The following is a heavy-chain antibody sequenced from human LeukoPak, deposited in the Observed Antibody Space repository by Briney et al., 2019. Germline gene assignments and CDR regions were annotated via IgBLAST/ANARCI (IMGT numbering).Heavy chain of an antibody. D-gene: IGHD3-9*01. Sequence: SQTLSLTCTVSGGSISSGDYYWSWIRQPPGKGLEWIGYIYYSGSTYYNPSLKSRVTISVDTSKNQFSLKLSSVTAADTAVYYCARERYDILTGYYYFDYWGQGTLVTVSS. CDR3: ARERYDILTGYYYFDY. CDR1: GGSISSGDYY. J-gene: IGHJ4*02. V-gene: IGHV4-30-4*01. CDR2: IYYSGST.